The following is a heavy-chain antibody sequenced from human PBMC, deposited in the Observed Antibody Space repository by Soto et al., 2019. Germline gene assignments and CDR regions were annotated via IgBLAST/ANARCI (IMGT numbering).Heavy chain of an antibody. J-gene: IGHJ4*02. Sequence: SETLSLTCTVSGGSISSSSYYWGWIRQPPGKGLEWIGSIYYSGNTYYNPSLKSRVTISVDTAKNQFSLKLSSVTAADTAVYYCARQYYFGSGSCYNRPFDFWGQGTLVTVSP. V-gene: IGHV4-39*01. CDR1: GGSISSSSYY. D-gene: IGHD3-10*01. CDR2: IYYSGNT. CDR3: ARQYYFGSGSCYNRPFDF.